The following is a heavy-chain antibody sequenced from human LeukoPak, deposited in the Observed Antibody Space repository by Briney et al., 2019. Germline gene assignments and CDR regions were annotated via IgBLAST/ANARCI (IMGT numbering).Heavy chain of an antibody. V-gene: IGHV3-21*01. D-gene: IGHD5/OR15-5a*01. CDR3: ARDYTVLNWFDP. Sequence: GGSPRLSCAASGFTFSSYSMNWVRQAPGKGLEWVSSISSSSSYIYYADSVKGRFTISRDNAKNSLYLQMNSLRAEDTAVYYCARDYTVLNWFDPWGQGTLVTVSS. CDR1: GFTFSSYS. J-gene: IGHJ5*02. CDR2: ISSSSSYI.